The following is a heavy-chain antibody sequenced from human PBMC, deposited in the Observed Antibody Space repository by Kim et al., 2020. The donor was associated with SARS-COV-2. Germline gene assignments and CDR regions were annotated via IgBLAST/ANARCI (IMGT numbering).Heavy chain of an antibody. CDR1: GFTFGDYA. J-gene: IGHJ4*02. CDR2: IRSKAYGGTT. V-gene: IGHV3-49*04. CDR3: TRGAYYYDSGSYTRYYFDY. D-gene: IGHD3-10*01. Sequence: GGSLRLSCIASGFTFGDYAMSWVRQAPGKGLEWVGFIRSKAYGGTTEYAASVKGRFTISRDDSKSIAYLQMNSLKTEDTAVYCCTRGAYYYDSGSYTRYYFDYWGRGTLVTVSS.